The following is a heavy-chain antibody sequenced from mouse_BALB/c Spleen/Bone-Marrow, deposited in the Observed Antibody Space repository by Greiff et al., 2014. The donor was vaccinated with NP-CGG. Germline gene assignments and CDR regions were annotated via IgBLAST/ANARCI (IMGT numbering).Heavy chain of an antibody. D-gene: IGHD4-1*01. CDR3: ARVRNWADY. CDR1: GYAFSSYW. Sequence: VQLQQSGTELVRPGSSVKISCKASGYAFSSYWMNWVKQRPGQGLGWIGQIYPGDGDTNYNGEFKGKATLTADKSSSTAYMQLCSLTSEDSAVYFCARVRNWADYWGQGTTLTVSS. J-gene: IGHJ2*01. CDR2: IYPGDGDT. V-gene: IGHV1-80*01.